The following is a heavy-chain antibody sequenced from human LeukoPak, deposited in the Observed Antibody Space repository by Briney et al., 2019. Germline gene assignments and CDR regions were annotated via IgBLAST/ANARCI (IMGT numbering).Heavy chain of an antibody. Sequence: ASVKVSCKASGYTFTGYCMHWVRQAPGQGLEWMGWINPNSGGTNYAQKFQGRVTMTRDTSISTAYMELSRLRSDDTAVYYCARGSSSWYYFDYWGQGTLVTVSS. V-gene: IGHV1-2*02. CDR2: INPNSGGT. CDR1: GYTFTGYC. CDR3: ARGSSSWYYFDY. D-gene: IGHD6-13*01. J-gene: IGHJ4*02.